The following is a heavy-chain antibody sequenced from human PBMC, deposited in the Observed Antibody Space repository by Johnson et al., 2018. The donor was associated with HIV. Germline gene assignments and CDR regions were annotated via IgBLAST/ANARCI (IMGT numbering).Heavy chain of an antibody. CDR1: GFTFSSYA. Sequence: QVQLVESGGGLVQPGRSLRLSCAASGFTFSSYAMHWIRQAPGKGLEWVSVIWCDGSTNYYADSVKGRFTISKDNTRNTLFLHMNSLRADDTAVYYCAIARGDFSGHASDILDLGTMVRVSS. CDR2: IWCDGSTN. V-gene: IGHV3-33*08. D-gene: IGHD3/OR15-3a*01. J-gene: IGHJ3*02. CDR3: AIARGDFSGHASDI.